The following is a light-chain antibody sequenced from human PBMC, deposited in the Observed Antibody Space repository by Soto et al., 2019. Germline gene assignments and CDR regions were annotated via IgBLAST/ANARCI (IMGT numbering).Light chain of an antibody. J-gene: IGKJ4*01. CDR3: QQRSNWPST. V-gene: IGKV3-11*01. CDR2: DAF. Sequence: EIVWTQSPATLSLSPGERAALSCRASQSVSSYLAWYQQKPGQAPRLLIYDAFKRATGIPARFSGSGSGTDFTLIISSLEPEDFAVYYCQQRSNWPSTFGGGTKVEVK. CDR1: QSVSSY.